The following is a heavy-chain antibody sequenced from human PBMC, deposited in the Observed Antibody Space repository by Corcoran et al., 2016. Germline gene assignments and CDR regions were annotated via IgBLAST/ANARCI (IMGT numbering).Heavy chain of an antibody. CDR2: INSDGSNT. J-gene: IGHJ3*02. D-gene: IGHD3-22*01. V-gene: IGHV3-74*01. CDR1: GFTFSSYW. Sequence: EVQLVESGGGLVQPGGSLRRSCAASGFTFSSYWMHWVRQAPGKGLVWVSRINSDGSNTSYADSVKGRFTISRDNAKNTLYLQMNSLRAEDTAVYYCASPNYYDSSGYSADAFDIWGQGTMVTVSS. CDR3: ASPNYYDSSGYSADAFDI.